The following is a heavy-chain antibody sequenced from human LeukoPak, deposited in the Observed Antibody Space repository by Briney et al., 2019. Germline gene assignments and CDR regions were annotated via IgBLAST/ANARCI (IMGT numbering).Heavy chain of an antibody. CDR1: GYTFTSYG. D-gene: IGHD2-15*01. V-gene: IGHV1-18*01. CDR2: ISAYNGNT. CDR3: ARDLGRRCSGGRCYYYYNYMDV. Sequence: ASVKVSCKASGYTFTSYGISWVRQAPGQGLEWMGWISAYNGNTNYAQKLQGRVTMTTDTSTSTAYMELRSLRSDDTAVYYCARDLGRRCSGGRCYYYYNYMDVWGKGTTVTISS. J-gene: IGHJ6*03.